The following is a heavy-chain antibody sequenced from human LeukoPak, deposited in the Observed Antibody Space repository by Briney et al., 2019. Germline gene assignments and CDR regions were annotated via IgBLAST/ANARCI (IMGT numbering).Heavy chain of an antibody. D-gene: IGHD3-9*01. Sequence: ASVKVSCKASGYTFTSYYMHWVRQAPGQGLEWMGIINPSGGSTSYAQKFQGRVTMTRDMSTSTVYMELSSLRSEDTAVYYCARAPRYFDWLSPQFDYWGQGTLVTVSS. V-gene: IGHV1-46*01. J-gene: IGHJ4*02. CDR2: INPSGGST. CDR1: GYTFTSYY. CDR3: ARAPRYFDWLSPQFDY.